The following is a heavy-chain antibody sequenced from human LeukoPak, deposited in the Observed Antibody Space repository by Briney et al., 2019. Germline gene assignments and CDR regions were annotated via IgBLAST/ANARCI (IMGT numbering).Heavy chain of an antibody. CDR1: GFTFSSYA. V-gene: IGHV3-33*06. CDR2: IWYDGSNK. J-gene: IGHJ5*02. D-gene: IGHD1-26*01. Sequence: PGGSLRLSCAASGFTFSSYAMQWVRQSPGKGLEWVAVIWYDGSNKYYADSVKGRFTISRDNSKNTLYLQMDNLRAEDTAIYYCAKDSSAYSGSYYDHWGQGTLVTVSS. CDR3: AKDSSAYSGSYYDH.